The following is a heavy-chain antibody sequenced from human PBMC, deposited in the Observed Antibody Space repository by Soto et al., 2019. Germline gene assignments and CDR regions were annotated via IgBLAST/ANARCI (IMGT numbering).Heavy chain of an antibody. CDR3: ARRNWTLPIDI. J-gene: IGHJ3*02. CDR2: IYYSGST. CDR1: GGSISSYY. V-gene: IGHV4-59*08. Sequence: SETLCLTCTVSGGSISSYYGSWIRQPPGKGLEWIGYIYYSGSTNYNPSLKSRVTISVDTSKNQFSLKLSSVTAADTAVYYCARRNWTLPIDIWGQGTMVTVSS. D-gene: IGHD1-20*01.